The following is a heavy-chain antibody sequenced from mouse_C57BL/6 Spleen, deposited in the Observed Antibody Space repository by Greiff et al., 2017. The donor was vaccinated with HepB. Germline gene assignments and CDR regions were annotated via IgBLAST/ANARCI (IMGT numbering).Heavy chain of an antibody. CDR3: ARGGGYWYFDV. Sequence: QVQLQQSGAELVRPGASVKLSCKASGYTFTDYYINWVKQRPGQGLEWIARIYPGSGNTYYNEKFKGKATLTAEKSSSTAYMQLSSLTSEDSAVYFCARGGGYWYFDVWGTGTTVTVSS. CDR1: GYTFTDYY. D-gene: IGHD1-1*02. J-gene: IGHJ1*03. CDR2: IYPGSGNT. V-gene: IGHV1-76*01.